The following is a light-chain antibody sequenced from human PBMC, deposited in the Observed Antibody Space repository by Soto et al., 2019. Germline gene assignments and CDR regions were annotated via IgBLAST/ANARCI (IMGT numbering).Light chain of an antibody. Sequence: QAVVTQEPSLTVSPGGTVTLTCASSTGAVAIDHYPYWFQQKPGQAPRTLIYDTNQKHSWTPARFSGSLLGGKAALTLSGAQPEDEADYDCLLDYSGARVFGGGTKLTVL. CDR2: DTN. J-gene: IGLJ2*01. CDR3: LLDYSGARV. V-gene: IGLV7-46*01. CDR1: TGAVAIDHY.